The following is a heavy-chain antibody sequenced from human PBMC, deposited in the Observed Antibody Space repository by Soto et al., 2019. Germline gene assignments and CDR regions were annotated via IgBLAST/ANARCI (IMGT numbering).Heavy chain of an antibody. CDR1: GLTFSSST. CDR2: ISSTSAYI. V-gene: IGHV3-21*01. Sequence: GGSLRLSCAASGLTFSSSTMNWVRQAPGQGLEWVSSISSTSAYIYYAASVKGRFTISRDNAQNSLYLQMNSLRAEDSAVYYCARVGSPGYCSGGYCPPPDYWGQGTLVTVSS. D-gene: IGHD2-15*01. J-gene: IGHJ4*02. CDR3: ARVGSPGYCSGGYCPPPDY.